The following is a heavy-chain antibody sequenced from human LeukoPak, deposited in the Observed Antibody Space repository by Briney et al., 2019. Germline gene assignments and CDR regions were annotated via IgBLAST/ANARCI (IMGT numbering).Heavy chain of an antibody. D-gene: IGHD3-10*01. Sequence: GGSLRLSCAASGFTFSSYWMSWVRQAPGKGLEWVANIKQDGSEKYYVDSVKGRFTISRDNAKNSLYLQMNSLRAEDTAVYYCAKGGPNYYGSGTKYYYYGMDVWGQGTTVTVSS. V-gene: IGHV3-7*01. CDR2: IKQDGSEK. J-gene: IGHJ6*02. CDR3: AKGGPNYYGSGTKYYYYGMDV. CDR1: GFTFSSYW.